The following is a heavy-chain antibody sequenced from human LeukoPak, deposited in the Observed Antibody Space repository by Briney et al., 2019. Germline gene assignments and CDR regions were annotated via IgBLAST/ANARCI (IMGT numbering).Heavy chain of an antibody. CDR1: GFTFSSYS. D-gene: IGHD3-22*01. J-gene: IGHJ4*02. V-gene: IGHV3-21*01. CDR2: ISSSSSYI. CDR3: ASNYDSSNYYGFDY. Sequence: GGSLRLSCAASGFTFSSYSMNWVRQAPGKGLEWVSSISSSSSYIYYADSVKGRFTISRANAKNSLYLQMNSLRAEDTAVYYCASNYDSSNYYGFDYWGQGTLVTVSS.